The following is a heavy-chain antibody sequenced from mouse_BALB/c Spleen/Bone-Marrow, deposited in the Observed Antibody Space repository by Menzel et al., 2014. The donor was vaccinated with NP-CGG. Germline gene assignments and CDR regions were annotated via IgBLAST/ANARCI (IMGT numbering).Heavy chain of an antibody. Sequence: VKLMESGAELVRPGSSVKISCKASGYVFSTYWTNWVKQRPGQGLEWIGQIYPGDGDTNYNGKFKGTATLTADKSSSTAYMQLSSLTSEDSAVYFCARSGYGSNYDYWGQGTTLTVSS. CDR3: ARSGYGSNYDY. CDR2: IYPGDGDT. J-gene: IGHJ2*01. V-gene: IGHV1-80*01. CDR1: GYVFSTYW. D-gene: IGHD1-1*01.